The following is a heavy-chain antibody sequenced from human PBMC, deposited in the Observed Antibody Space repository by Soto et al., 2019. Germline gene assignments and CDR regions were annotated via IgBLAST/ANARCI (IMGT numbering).Heavy chain of an antibody. CDR3: ARAVVVVAAIDAFDI. CDR2: ISAYNGNT. J-gene: IGHJ3*02. CDR1: GYTFTSYG. Sequence: GASVKVSCQASGYTFTSYGISWVRQAPGQGLEWMGWISAYNGNTNYAQKLQGRVTMTTDTSTSTAYMELRSLRSDDTAVYYCARAVVVVAAIDAFDIWGQGTMVTVSS. V-gene: IGHV1-18*01. D-gene: IGHD2-15*01.